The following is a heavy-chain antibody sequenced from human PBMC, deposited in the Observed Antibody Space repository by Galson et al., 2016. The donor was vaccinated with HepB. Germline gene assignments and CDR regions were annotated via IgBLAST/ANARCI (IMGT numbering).Heavy chain of an antibody. D-gene: IGHD3-10*01. Sequence: SETLSLTCTVSGGSISSYYWTWIRQPPGKGLEWIGYIYYSGSTNYNPSLKSRVTISVDTSKNQFSLKLSSVTAADTAVYYCATIEAYGSGNEYWGQGTLVTVSS. CDR1: GGSISSYY. V-gene: IGHV4-59*08. CDR3: ATIEAYGSGNEY. CDR2: IYYSGST. J-gene: IGHJ4*02.